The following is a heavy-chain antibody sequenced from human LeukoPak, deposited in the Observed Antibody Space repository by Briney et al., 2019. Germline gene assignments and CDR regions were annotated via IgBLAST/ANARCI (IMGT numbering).Heavy chain of an antibody. CDR3: ARGLHYNILTGGMDV. CDR2: IKQDGSEK. J-gene: IGHJ6*02. D-gene: IGHD3-9*01. V-gene: IGHV3-7*01. CDR1: GFTFRNYW. Sequence: GGSLRLSCAASGFTFRNYWMSWVRQAPGKGLEWVAKIKQDGSEKYYVDSVKGRFTISRDNAKNSLYLQMNSLRAEDTAVYYCARGLHYNILTGGMDVWGQGTTVIVSS.